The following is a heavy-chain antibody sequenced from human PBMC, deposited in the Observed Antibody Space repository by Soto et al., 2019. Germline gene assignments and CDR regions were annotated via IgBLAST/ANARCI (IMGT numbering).Heavy chain of an antibody. CDR3: AKAANIGGGWCVDV. V-gene: IGHV3-30*18. D-gene: IGHD6-19*01. Sequence: QVQLVESGGGVVQPGRSLRLSCAASGFTFSSYGMHWVRQAPGKGLEWVAVITYDGSNKYYADSVKGRFTISRDNSKNTLYLQMNSLRAEDTAVYYCAKAANIGGGWCVDVWGQGTTVTVSS. J-gene: IGHJ6*02. CDR2: ITYDGSNK. CDR1: GFTFSSYG.